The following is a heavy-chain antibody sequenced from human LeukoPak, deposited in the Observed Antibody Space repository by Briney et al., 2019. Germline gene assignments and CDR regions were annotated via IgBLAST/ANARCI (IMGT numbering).Heavy chain of an antibody. CDR1: GFTFSSYG. CDR2: IWYDGSNK. CDR3: AKEFGIARGDY. Sequence: PGGSLRLSCAASGFTFSSYGMHWVRQAPGKGLEWVAFIWYDGSNKYYADSVKGRFTISRDNSKNTLYLQMNSLRAEDTAVYYCAKEFGIARGDYWGQGTLVTVSS. V-gene: IGHV3-30*02. D-gene: IGHD3-16*01. J-gene: IGHJ4*02.